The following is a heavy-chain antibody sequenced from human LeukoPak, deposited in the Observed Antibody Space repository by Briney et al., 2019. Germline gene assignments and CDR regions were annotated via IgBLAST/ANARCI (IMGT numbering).Heavy chain of an antibody. CDR2: INPNSGGT. V-gene: IGHV1-2*02. J-gene: IGHJ6*02. CDR3: ARVWGGEDTAMVRMYYYYYGMDV. Sequence: GASVKVSCKASGYTFTGYYMHWVRQAPGQGLEWMGWINPNSGGTNYAQKFQGRVTMTRDTSISTAYMELSRLRSDDTAVYYCARVWGGEDTAMVRMYYYYYGMDVWGQGTTVTVSS. D-gene: IGHD5-18*01. CDR1: GYTFTGYY.